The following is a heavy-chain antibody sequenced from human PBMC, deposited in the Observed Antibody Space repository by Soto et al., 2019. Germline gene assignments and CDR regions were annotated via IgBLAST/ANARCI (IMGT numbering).Heavy chain of an antibody. J-gene: IGHJ5*02. CDR3: SRGDIVLVPASEGNWFDP. V-gene: IGHV1-46*01. CDR2: INPDAGAT. CDR1: AYSFTTYH. Sequence: QVQLVQSGAEVKKPGASVTVSCKASAYSFTTYHIHWVRQAPGQGLEWMSLINPDAGATNYAQRFQGGLSLARDTSTRTVYMELRSLTFDDTAVYYWSRGDIVLVPASEGNWFDPWGQGTLVTVSS. D-gene: IGHD2-2*01.